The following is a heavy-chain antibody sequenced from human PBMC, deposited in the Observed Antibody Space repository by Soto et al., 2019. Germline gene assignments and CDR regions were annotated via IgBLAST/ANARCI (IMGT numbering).Heavy chain of an antibody. CDR2: ISSDGDTI. CDR1: GFTFHEYA. J-gene: IGHJ6*02. CDR3: TKGGYDLIYYFGMDV. V-gene: IGHV3-9*01. Sequence: EVPLIESGGGWVQPGTSLRVSCAASGFTFHEYAMHWVRQAPGKRLEWVSGISSDGDTIAYADSVQGRFTVFRDNAKNSLYLQMNSLRAEDTALYYCTKGGYDLIYYFGMDVWGQGTTVTVSS. D-gene: IGHD5-12*01.